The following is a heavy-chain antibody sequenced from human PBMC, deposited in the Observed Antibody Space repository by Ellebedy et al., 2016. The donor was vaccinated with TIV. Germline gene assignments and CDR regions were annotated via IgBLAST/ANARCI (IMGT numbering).Heavy chain of an antibody. J-gene: IGHJ4*02. Sequence: SETLSLXXAVYVGSFSGYYWSWIRQVPGKGLEWIGEIDHSGSTNYNPSLKSRVTISVDTSKNQFSLKLSSVTAADTAVYYCARDMGSGRGRRNYWGQGTLVTVSS. CDR1: VGSFSGYY. CDR3: ARDMGSGRGRRNY. CDR2: IDHSGST. V-gene: IGHV4-34*01. D-gene: IGHD3-10*01.